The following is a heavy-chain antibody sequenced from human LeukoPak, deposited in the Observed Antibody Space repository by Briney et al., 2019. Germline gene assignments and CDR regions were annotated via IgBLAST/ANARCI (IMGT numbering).Heavy chain of an antibody. V-gene: IGHV3-23*01. D-gene: IGHD3-22*01. Sequence: PGGSLRLSCAASGFTFSSYAMSWVRQAPGKGLEWVSAISGSGDSTYYADSVKGQFTISRDNSKNALYLQMNSLRAEDTAVYYCARDTYYYDSSGSYYFDYWGQGTLVTVSS. CDR3: ARDTYYYDSSGSYYFDY. CDR1: GFTFSSYA. J-gene: IGHJ4*02. CDR2: ISGSGDST.